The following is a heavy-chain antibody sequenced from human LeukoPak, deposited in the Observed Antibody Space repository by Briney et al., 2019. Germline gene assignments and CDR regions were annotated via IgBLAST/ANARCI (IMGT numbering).Heavy chain of an antibody. J-gene: IGHJ4*02. D-gene: IGHD4/OR15-4a*01. CDR2: IIPILGIA. CDR3: ARELTDYYFDY. CDR1: GGTFSSDA. Sequence: GASVKVSCKASGGTFSSDAISWVRQAPGQGLEWMGRIIPILGIANYAQKFQGRVTITADKSTSTAYMELSSLRSEDTAVYYCARELTDYYFDYWGQGTLVTVSS. V-gene: IGHV1-69*04.